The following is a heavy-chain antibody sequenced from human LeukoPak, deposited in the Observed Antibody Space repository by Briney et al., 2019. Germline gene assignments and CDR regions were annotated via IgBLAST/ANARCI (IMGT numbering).Heavy chain of an antibody. D-gene: IGHD3-3*01. CDR2: IYYSGST. CDR3: ASSPNKYDFWSAYAPWNWFDP. CDR1: GGSISSYY. Sequence: PSETLSLTRTVSGGSISSYYWSWIRQPPGKGLEWIGYIYYSGSTNYNPSVKSRITISVDTSKDQFSLKLSSVTAADTAVYYCASSPNKYDFWSAYAPWNWFDPWGQGTLVTVSS. V-gene: IGHV4-59*01. J-gene: IGHJ5*02.